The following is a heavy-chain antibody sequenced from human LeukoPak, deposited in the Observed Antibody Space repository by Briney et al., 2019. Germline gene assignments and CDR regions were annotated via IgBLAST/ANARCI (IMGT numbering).Heavy chain of an antibody. CDR2: IYWDDDK. D-gene: IGHD3-22*01. CDR3: AHSRTTMIVVVSPFDY. J-gene: IGHJ4*02. V-gene: IGHV2-5*02. Sequence: SGPTLVNPTQTLTLTCTFSGFSPSTSGVGVGWIRQPPGKALEWLALIYWDDDKRYSPSLKSRLTITEDTSKNQVVLTMTIMDPVDTATYYCAHSRTTMIVVVSPFDYWGQGTLVTVSS. CDR1: GFSPSTSGVG.